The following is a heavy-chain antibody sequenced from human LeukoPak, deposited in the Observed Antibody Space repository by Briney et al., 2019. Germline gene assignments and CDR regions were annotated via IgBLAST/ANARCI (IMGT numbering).Heavy chain of an antibody. V-gene: IGHV3-30*18. D-gene: IGHD6-19*01. CDR3: AKDNIAVAGTDYYYYGMDV. CDR1: GFTFSSYG. J-gene: IGHJ6*02. Sequence: PGRSLRLSCAASGFTFSSYGMRWVRQAPGKGLEWVAVISYDGSNKYYADSVKGRFTISRDNSKNTLYLQMNSLRAEDTAVYYCAKDNIAVAGTDYYYYGMDVWGQGTTVTVSS. CDR2: ISYDGSNK.